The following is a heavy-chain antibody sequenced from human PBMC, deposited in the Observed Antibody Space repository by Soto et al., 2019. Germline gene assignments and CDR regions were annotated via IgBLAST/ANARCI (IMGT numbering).Heavy chain of an antibody. J-gene: IGHJ4*02. CDR3: ARISKGPYYYFDY. V-gene: IGHV4-30-4*01. CDR2: IYYSGST. Sequence: SETLSLTCAVSGGSISSGDYYWSWIRQPPGKGLEWIGYIYYSGSTYYNPSLKSRVTISVDTSKNQFSLKLTSVTAADTAVYYRARISKGPYYYFDYWGQGTLVTVSS. CDR1: GGSISSGDYY. D-gene: IGHD3-3*02.